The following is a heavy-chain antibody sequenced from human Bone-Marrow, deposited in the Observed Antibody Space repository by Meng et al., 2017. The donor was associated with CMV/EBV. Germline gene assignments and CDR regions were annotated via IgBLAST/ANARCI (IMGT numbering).Heavy chain of an antibody. Sequence: GSFRGYYWSWIRQPPGKGLEWIGEINHSGSTNYNPSLESRVTISVDTSENQFSLKLSSVTAADTAVYYCARGGGYCSSTSCYGWFDPWGQGTLVTVSS. D-gene: IGHD2-2*01. CDR3: ARGGGYCSSTSCYGWFDP. V-gene: IGHV4-34*01. CDR1: GSFRGYY. CDR2: INHSGST. J-gene: IGHJ5*02.